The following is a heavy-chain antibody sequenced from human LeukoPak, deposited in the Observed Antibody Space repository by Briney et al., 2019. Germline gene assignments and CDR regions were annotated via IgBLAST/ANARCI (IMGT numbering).Heavy chain of an antibody. Sequence: SVKVSCTASGGTFSSYAISWVRQAPGQGLEWMGGIIPIFGTANYAQKFQGRVTITADESTSTAYTELSSLRSEDTAVYYCARELYDFWSDAQPYWYFDLWGRGTLVTVSS. CDR1: GGTFSSYA. V-gene: IGHV1-69*13. J-gene: IGHJ2*01. D-gene: IGHD3-3*01. CDR3: ARELYDFWSDAQPYWYFDL. CDR2: IIPIFGTA.